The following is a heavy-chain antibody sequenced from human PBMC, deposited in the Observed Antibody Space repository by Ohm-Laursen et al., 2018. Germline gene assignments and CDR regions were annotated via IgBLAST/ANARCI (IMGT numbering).Heavy chain of an antibody. V-gene: IGHV3-23*01. D-gene: IGHD3-3*01. CDR3: AKWSGPGGY. CDR1: GFTFSSYA. CDR2: ISVSGGTT. J-gene: IGHJ4*02. Sequence: SLRLSCSASGFTFSSYAMSWVRQAPGKGLEWVSFISVSGGTTYYRDSVKGRFTISRDNSKNSLYLQMNSLRAEDTAVYYCAKWSGPGGYWGQGTLVTVSS.